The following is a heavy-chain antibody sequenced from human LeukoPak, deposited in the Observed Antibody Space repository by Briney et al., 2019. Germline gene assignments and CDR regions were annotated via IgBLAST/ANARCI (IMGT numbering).Heavy chain of an antibody. CDR3: ARVGLLKSFDY. V-gene: IGHV3-11*04. CDR1: GFTFSDYY. Sequence: PGGSLRLSCAASGFTFSDYYMSWIRQAPGKGPGWVSYISSSGSTIYYADSVKGRFTISRDNAKNSLYLQMNSPRAEDTPVYYCARVGLLKSFDYWGQGTLVTVSS. CDR2: ISSSGSTI. D-gene: IGHD3-16*01. J-gene: IGHJ4*02.